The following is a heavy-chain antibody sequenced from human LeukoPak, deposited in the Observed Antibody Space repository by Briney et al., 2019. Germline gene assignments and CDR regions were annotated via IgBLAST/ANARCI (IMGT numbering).Heavy chain of an antibody. CDR2: IYWNDDE. J-gene: IGHJ5*02. V-gene: IGHV2-5*01. CDR3: AHERSFPRFDP. D-gene: IGHD2/OR15-2a*01. CDR1: GFSLSTRGVG. Sequence: SGPTLVNPTQTLTLTCTFSGFSLSTRGVGVGWIRQPPVKALEWLALIYWNDDERYSPSLKSRLTITKDTSKNQVVLTMTNMDPVDTATYYCAHERSFPRFDPWGQGTLVTVSS.